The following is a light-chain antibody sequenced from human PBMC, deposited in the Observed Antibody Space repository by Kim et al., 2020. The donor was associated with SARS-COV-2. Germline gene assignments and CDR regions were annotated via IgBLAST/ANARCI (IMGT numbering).Light chain of an antibody. Sequence: ELTQPPSPSGTPGQRVTISCSGSSSNIGSNYVYWYQQLPGTAPKLLIYRNNQRPSGVPDRFSGSKSGTSVSLAISGLRSEDEADYYCAAWDDSLSGWVFGGGTQLTVL. J-gene: IGLJ3*02. V-gene: IGLV1-47*01. CDR2: RNN. CDR3: AAWDDSLSGWV. CDR1: SSNIGSNY.